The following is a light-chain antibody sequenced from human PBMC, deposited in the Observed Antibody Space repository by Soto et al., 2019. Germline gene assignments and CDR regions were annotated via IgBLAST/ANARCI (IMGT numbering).Light chain of an antibody. V-gene: IGKV3-15*01. CDR1: QSVSSN. J-gene: IGKJ5*01. CDR2: GAS. Sequence: EKVMTQSPASLSLSPGERATLSCRASQSVSSNLAWYQQKPGQAPRLLIYGASTRATGIPARFSGSGSGTEFTLTISSLQSEDFAVYYCQQYNNWPPITFGQGRRPEIK. CDR3: QQYNNWPPIT.